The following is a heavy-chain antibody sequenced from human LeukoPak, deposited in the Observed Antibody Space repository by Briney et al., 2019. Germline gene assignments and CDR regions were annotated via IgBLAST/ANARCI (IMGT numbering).Heavy chain of an antibody. V-gene: IGHV3-33*01. J-gene: IGHJ4*02. CDR2: IWYDGSNK. CDR3: VRADSGNYLFDY. D-gene: IGHD1-26*01. Sequence: PGRSLRLSCAASGFTFSSYGMHWVRQAPGKGLEWVAVIWYDGSNKYYTDSVKGRFTISRDNSKNTLYLQMNSLRAEDTAVYYCVRADSGNYLFDYWGQGTLVTVSS. CDR1: GFTFSSYG.